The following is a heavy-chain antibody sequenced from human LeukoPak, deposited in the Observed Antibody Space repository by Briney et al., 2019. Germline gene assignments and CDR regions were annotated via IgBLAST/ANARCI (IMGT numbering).Heavy chain of an antibody. Sequence: GGSLRLSCVASGFTFSNYEMTWVRHAPGKGLEWVSSIRGSGATAFYADSVTGRFTISRDNSNNTLSLQMNSLRVDDTAIYYCARGHGDYYPGNYVAYWGQGAQVTVSS. CDR2: IRGSGATA. CDR1: GFTFSNYE. CDR3: ARGHGDYYPGNYVAY. V-gene: IGHV3-23*01. D-gene: IGHD4-17*01. J-gene: IGHJ4*02.